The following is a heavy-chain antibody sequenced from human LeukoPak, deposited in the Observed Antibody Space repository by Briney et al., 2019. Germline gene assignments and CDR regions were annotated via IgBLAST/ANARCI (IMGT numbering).Heavy chain of an antibody. CDR3: ARERGITIFGVVMKRHWFDP. J-gene: IGHJ5*02. CDR2: INPNSGGT. Sequence: ASVKVSCKASGYTFTGYYMHWVRQAPGQGLEWMGWINPNSGGTNYAQKFQGWVTMTRDTSISTAYMELSRLRSDVTAVYYCARERGITIFGVVMKRHWFDPWGQGTLVTVSS. V-gene: IGHV1-2*04. CDR1: GYTFTGYY. D-gene: IGHD3-3*01.